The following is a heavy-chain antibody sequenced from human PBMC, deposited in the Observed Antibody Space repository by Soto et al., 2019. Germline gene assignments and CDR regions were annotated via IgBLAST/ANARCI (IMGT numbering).Heavy chain of an antibody. D-gene: IGHD3-10*01. CDR2: IKQDGTEK. CDR1: GFTFSNYW. Sequence: EEQLVESGGGLVQPGGSLRLSCEASGFTFSNYWMSWVRQAPGKGLEWVANIKQDGTEKKYVDSVMGRFTISRDNAKNSLYLQMNSLIVEDTAVYYCARAGSGSYSLWGQGTLVTVSS. CDR3: ARAGSGSYSL. V-gene: IGHV3-7*04. J-gene: IGHJ4*02.